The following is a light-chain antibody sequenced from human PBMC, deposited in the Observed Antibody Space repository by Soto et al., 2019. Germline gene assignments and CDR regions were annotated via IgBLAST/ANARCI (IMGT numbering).Light chain of an antibody. CDR3: QVWDVSTVHYV. Sequence: ELTQPPSMSVAPGQTARITCGGNNIGSKTVHWYQQKAGQAPVLVVYDDSDRPSGIPERFSGSNSGNTATLTISRVEAGDEADYYCQVWDVSTVHYVFGTGTKVTVL. V-gene: IGLV3-21*02. J-gene: IGLJ1*01. CDR1: NIGSKT. CDR2: DDS.